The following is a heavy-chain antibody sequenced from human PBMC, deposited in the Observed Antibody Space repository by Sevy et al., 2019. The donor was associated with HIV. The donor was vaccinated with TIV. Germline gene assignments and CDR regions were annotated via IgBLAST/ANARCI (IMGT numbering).Heavy chain of an antibody. V-gene: IGHV3-33*01. CDR2: IWYDGSNK. D-gene: IGHD3-3*01. Sequence: GESLKISCAASGFTFSSYGMHWVRQAPGKGLEWVAVIWYDGSNKYYADSVKGRFTISRDNSKNTLYLQMNSLRAEDTAVYYCARDWTAVPGYWGQGTLVTVSS. CDR3: ARDWTAVPGY. CDR1: GFTFSSYG. J-gene: IGHJ4*02.